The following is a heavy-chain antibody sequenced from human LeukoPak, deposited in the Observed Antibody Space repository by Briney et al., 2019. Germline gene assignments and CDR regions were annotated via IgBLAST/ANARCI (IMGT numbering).Heavy chain of an antibody. CDR2: IWNDGSNK. V-gene: IGHV3-33*06. Sequence: GGSLRLSCAASGFTFNNYGMHWVRQAPGKGLDWVAVIWNDGSNKYYADFVKGRFTISRDNSKNTLYLQMNSLRAEDTAVYYCAKSGGRYCSSTSCYPLWGQGTLVTVSS. CDR1: GFTFNNYG. D-gene: IGHD2-2*01. CDR3: AKSGGRYCSSTSCYPL. J-gene: IGHJ4*02.